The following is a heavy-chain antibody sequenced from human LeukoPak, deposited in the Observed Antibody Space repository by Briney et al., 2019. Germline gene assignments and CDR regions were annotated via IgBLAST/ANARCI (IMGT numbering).Heavy chain of an antibody. Sequence: PSETLSLTCTGSGGSISSYYWSWIRQPPGKGLEWIGYIYYSGSTNYNPSLKSRVTISVDTSKNQFSLKLSSVTAADTAVYYCAGGRGNWFDPWGQGTLVTVS. CDR1: GGSISSYY. D-gene: IGHD1-26*01. V-gene: IGHV4-59*01. CDR2: IYYSGST. J-gene: IGHJ5*02. CDR3: AGGRGNWFDP.